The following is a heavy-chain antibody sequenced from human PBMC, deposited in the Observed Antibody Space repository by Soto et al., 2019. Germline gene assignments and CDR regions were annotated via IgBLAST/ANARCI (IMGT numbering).Heavy chain of an antibody. V-gene: IGHV3-23*01. CDR3: ARRGSGSYYDY. D-gene: IGHD1-26*01. CDR2: ISGSGGST. J-gene: IGHJ4*02. Sequence: EVQLLESGGGLVQPGGSLRLSCAASGFTFSSYAMRWVRQAPGKGLEWVSAISGSGGSTYYADSVKGRFTISSDNSKNPLYLQMNSLTAEDTAVYYCARRGSGSYYDYWGQGTLVTVSS. CDR1: GFTFSSYA.